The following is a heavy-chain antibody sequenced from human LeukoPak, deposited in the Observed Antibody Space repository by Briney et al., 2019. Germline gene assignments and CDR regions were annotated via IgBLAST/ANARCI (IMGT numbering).Heavy chain of an antibody. Sequence: SVKVSCKASGGTFSSYAISWVRQAPGQGLEWMGGIIPIFGTANYAQKVQGRVTITADESTSTAYMELSSLRSEDTAVYYCARDLTGYCSSTSCYHWFDPWGQGTLVTVSS. CDR2: IIPIFGTA. CDR3: ARDLTGYCSSTSCYHWFDP. J-gene: IGHJ5*02. V-gene: IGHV1-69*01. D-gene: IGHD2-2*01. CDR1: GGTFSSYA.